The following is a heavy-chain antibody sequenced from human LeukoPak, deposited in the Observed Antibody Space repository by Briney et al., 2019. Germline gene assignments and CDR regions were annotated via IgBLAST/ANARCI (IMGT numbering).Heavy chain of an antibody. V-gene: IGHV3-23*01. CDR2: ISGSGGST. J-gene: IGHJ4*02. CDR1: GFTFSSYA. D-gene: IGHD2-2*02. CDR3: AKGSDIVVVPAAIADY. Sequence: GGSLRLSCAASGFTFSSYAMSWVRQAPGKGLEWVSAISGSGGSTYYADSVKGRFTISRDNSKNTLYLQMNSLRAEDTAVYYCAKGSDIVVVPAAIADYWGQGTLVTVSS.